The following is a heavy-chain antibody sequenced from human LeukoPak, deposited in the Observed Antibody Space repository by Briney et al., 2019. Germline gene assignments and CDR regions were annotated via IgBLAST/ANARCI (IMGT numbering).Heavy chain of an antibody. D-gene: IGHD4-23*01. V-gene: IGHV3-23*01. CDR3: AKDLLVYGGNSRVFGSSFDY. CDR2: ISGSGGST. Sequence: GGSLRLSCAASGFTFSSYAMSWVRQAPGKGLEWVSAISGSGGSTYYADPVKGRFTISRDNSKNTLYLQMNGLRAEDTAVYYCAKDLLVYGGNSRVFGSSFDYWGQGTLVTVSS. CDR1: GFTFSSYA. J-gene: IGHJ4*02.